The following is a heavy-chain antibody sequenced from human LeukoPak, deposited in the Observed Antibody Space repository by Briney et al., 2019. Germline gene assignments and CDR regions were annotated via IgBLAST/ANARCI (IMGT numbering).Heavy chain of an antibody. CDR2: IYYSGRT. CDR3: ARTHVDTAMGAYYYYYMDV. V-gene: IGHV4-39*07. D-gene: IGHD5-18*01. CDR1: GGSISSSNHY. J-gene: IGHJ6*03. Sequence: SETLSLTCTVSGGSISSSNHYWGWIRQPPGKGLECIGSIYYSGRTYYNPSLKSRVTISLDTSKNQFSLQLNSVTPEDTAVYYCARTHVDTAMGAYYYYYMDVWGKGTTVTVSS.